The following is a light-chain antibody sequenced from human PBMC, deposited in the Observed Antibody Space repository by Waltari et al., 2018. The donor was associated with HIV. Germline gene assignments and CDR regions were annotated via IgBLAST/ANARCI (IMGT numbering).Light chain of an antibody. CDR1: SSDVGGYND. J-gene: IGLJ2*01. V-gene: IGLV2-23*02. CDR3: CSHAGTTTLV. CDR2: DIN. Sequence: QSALTQPASVSGSPGQPITISCTGTSSDVGGYNDVSWYQQHPGKAPKLMIYDINKRPSGVSNRFSGSKSGNTASLTISGVQAEDEADYYCCSHAGTTTLVFGGGTKLTVL.